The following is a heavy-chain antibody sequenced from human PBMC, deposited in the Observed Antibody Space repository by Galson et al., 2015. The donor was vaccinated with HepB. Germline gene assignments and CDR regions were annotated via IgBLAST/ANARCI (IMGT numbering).Heavy chain of an antibody. V-gene: IGHV1-18*01. CDR1: GYTFTSYG. CDR2: ISAYNGNT. D-gene: IGHD2-21*01. J-gene: IGHJ6*03. CDR3: ARANCGGDFYYSYYYYYMDV. Sequence: SVKVSCKASGYTFTSYGISWVRQAPGQGLEWMGWISAYNGNTNYAQKVQGRVTMTTDASTSTAYMELRSLRSDDTAVYYCARANCGGDFYYSYYYYYMDVWGTGTTVTVSS.